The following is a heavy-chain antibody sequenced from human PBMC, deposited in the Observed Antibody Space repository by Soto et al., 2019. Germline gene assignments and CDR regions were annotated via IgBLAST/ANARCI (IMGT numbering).Heavy chain of an antibody. CDR1: GFTVSSNY. J-gene: IGHJ6*02. CDR2: IYSGGST. Sequence: PGGSLRLSCAASGFTVSSNYMSWVRQAPGKGLEWVSVIYSGGSTYYADSVKGRFTISRDNSKNTLYLQMNSLRAEDTAVYYCASVALYYYYYGMDVWGQGTTVTVSS. CDR3: ASVALYYYYYGMDV. D-gene: IGHD2-21*01. V-gene: IGHV3-53*01.